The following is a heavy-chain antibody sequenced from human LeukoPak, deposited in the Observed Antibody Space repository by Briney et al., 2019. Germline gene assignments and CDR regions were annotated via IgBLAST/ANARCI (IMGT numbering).Heavy chain of an antibody. CDR1: GFTFSTYA. V-gene: IGHV3-23*01. D-gene: IGHD3-10*01. CDR2: ISGSGGRT. CDR3: AKVSSVQGVPPAFDY. Sequence: GGSLRLSCAASGFTFSTYAMTWVRQAPRKGLEWVSTISGSGGRTYYADSVKGRFTISRDNSKNTLHLQMNTLRAEDTAVYYCAKVSSVQGVPPAFDYRGQGTLVTVSS. J-gene: IGHJ4*02.